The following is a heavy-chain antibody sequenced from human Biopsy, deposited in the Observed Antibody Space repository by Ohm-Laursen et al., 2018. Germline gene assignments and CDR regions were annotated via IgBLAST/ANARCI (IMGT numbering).Heavy chain of an antibody. CDR2: VYYTGST. V-gene: IGHV4-59*01. CDR1: GDSISSYY. Sequence: SDTLSLTCTVSGDSISSYYWSWIRQPPGKGLQWIGYVYYTGSTDYNPSLQSRVTISVGTSKNHFSLRLRSVTPADTAIYYCARDRGYYSDKTVPGYFDLWGRGTLVGVSS. J-gene: IGHJ2*01. CDR3: ARDRGYYSDKTVPGYFDL. D-gene: IGHD3-22*01.